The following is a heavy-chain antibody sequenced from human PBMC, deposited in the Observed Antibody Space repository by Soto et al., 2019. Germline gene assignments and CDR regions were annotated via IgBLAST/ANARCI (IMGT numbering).Heavy chain of an antibody. CDR3: TGQSVAGAIDY. Sequence: QVQLRQSGPGLVKPSQTLSLTCDISGDSVSTKSGAWNWIRQSPSRGLAWLGRTYYRSKWHNEYAVSVKSRITITPDTSKNQFSLQLNSMTPEDTAVYYCTGQSVAGAIDYWGQGTLVTVSS. CDR2: TYYRSKWHN. V-gene: IGHV6-1*01. CDR1: GDSVSTKSGA. J-gene: IGHJ4*02. D-gene: IGHD6-19*01.